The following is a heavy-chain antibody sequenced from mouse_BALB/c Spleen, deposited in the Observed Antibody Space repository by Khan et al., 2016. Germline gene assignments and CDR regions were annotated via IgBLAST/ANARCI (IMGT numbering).Heavy chain of an antibody. Sequence: EVQLQESGPGLVKPSQSLSLTCTVTGYSITSDYAWNWIRQFPGNKLEWMGYISYSGSTSHNPSLKSLISITRDTSKNQFFLQLHSVATEDTATYYCTRWVRRGDFDDWVQGTTLTVSS. CDR3: TRWVRRGDFDD. CDR2: ISYSGST. V-gene: IGHV3-2*02. J-gene: IGHJ2*01. CDR1: GYSITSDYA. D-gene: IGHD2-14*01.